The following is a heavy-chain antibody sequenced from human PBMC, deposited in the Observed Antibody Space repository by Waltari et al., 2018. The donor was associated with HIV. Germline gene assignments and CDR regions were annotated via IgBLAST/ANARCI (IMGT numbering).Heavy chain of an antibody. CDR2: IKSNTDGGTT. J-gene: IGHJ6*02. CDR1: VFTFRNAS. CDR3: TAPSLDTYWRRHYYYYGMDV. V-gene: IGHV3-15*01. Sequence: EVQLVEAGGGLVKPGGSLRLSCAASVFTFRNASVSWVDQAPGTGLEWIGRIKSNTDGGTTDYAAPVKGRFTISRDDSKNTLYLQMNSLKTEDTAVYYCTAPSLDTYWRRHYYYYGMDVWGQGTTVTVSS. D-gene: IGHD3-3*01.